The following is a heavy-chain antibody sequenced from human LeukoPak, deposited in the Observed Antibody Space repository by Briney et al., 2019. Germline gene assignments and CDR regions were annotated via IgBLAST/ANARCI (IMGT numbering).Heavy chain of an antibody. J-gene: IGHJ4*02. CDR2: ISSSSSYI. CDR1: GFTFSSYS. CDR3: ARDSMVRGIVDY. V-gene: IGHV3-21*04. D-gene: IGHD3-10*01. Sequence: PGGSLRLSCAASGFTFSSYSMNWVRQAPGKGLEWVSSISSSSSYIYYADSVKGRFTISRDNAKNSLYLQMNSLRAEDTAVYYCARDSMVRGIVDYWGQGTLVTVSS.